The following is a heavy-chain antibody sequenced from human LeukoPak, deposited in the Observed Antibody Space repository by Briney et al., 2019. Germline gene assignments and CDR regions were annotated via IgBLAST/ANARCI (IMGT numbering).Heavy chain of an antibody. J-gene: IGHJ3*02. CDR1: GFTFSSYS. D-gene: IGHD7-27*01. CDR3: AREELGISAFDI. Sequence: PGGSLRLSCAASGFTFSSYSMNWVRQAPGKGLEWVSSISRSSSYIYYADSVKGRFTISRDNAKNSLYLQMNSLRAEDTAVYYCAREELGISAFDIWGQGTMVTVSS. V-gene: IGHV3-21*01. CDR2: ISRSSSYI.